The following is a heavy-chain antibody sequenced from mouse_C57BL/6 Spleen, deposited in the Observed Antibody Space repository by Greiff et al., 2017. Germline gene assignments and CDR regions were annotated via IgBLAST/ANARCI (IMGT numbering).Heavy chain of an antibody. Sequence: VQLQQPGAELVKPGASVKLSCKASGYTFTSYWMHWVKQRPGQGLEWIGMIHPNSGSTNYNEKFKSKATLTVDKSSSTAYMQLSSLTSEDSAVXYCAKSDGLYPYSFDYWGQGTTLTVSS. D-gene: IGHD2-3*01. CDR2: IHPNSGST. V-gene: IGHV1-64*01. CDR3: AKSDGLYPYSFDY. J-gene: IGHJ2*01. CDR1: GYTFTSYW.